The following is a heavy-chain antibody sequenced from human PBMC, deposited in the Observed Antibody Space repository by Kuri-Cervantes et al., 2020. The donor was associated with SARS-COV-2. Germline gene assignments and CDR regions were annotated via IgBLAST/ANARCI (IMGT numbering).Heavy chain of an antibody. CDR3: ARVPYSSSWYFPLNYFDY. D-gene: IGHD6-13*01. J-gene: IGHJ4*01. V-gene: IGHV1-18*01. CDR1: GYTSTSYD. CDR2: ISAYNGNT. Sequence: ASVKVSCKASGYTSTSYDINWVRQAPGQGLEWMGWISAYNGNTNYAQKLQGRVTMTTDTSTSTAYMELRSLRSDDTAVYYCARVPYSSSWYFPLNYFDYWGQGTPVTVSS.